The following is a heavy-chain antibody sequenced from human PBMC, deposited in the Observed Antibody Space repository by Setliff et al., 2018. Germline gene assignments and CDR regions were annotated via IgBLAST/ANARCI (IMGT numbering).Heavy chain of an antibody. CDR1: GASLSSGTYY. V-gene: IGHV4-39*01. Sequence: PSETLSLTCTVSGASLSSGTYYWGWIRQPPGKGLEWIGRIYYRGDTYYNASLKGRLTISVDTAQNQFSLRLTSVTAADTAVYYCARASSGWYSAYYYYMDVWGKVTTVTVSS. CDR3: ARASSGWYSAYYYYMDV. D-gene: IGHD6-19*01. J-gene: IGHJ6*03. CDR2: IYYRGDT.